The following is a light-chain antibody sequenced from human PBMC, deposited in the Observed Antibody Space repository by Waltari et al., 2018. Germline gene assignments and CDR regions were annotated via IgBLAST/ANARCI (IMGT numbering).Light chain of an antibody. CDR1: SSNIGSNY. J-gene: IGLJ2*01. V-gene: IGLV1-47*01. CDR2: RNY. Sequence: QSVLTQPPSASGTPGQRVTISCSGSSSNIGSNYVYWYQQLPGTAPKLLIYRNYQRPSGVPDRFSGSTSCTSASLAISGLRSEDDADYYCAAWYDSLSGVVFGGGTKLTVL. CDR3: AAWYDSLSGVV.